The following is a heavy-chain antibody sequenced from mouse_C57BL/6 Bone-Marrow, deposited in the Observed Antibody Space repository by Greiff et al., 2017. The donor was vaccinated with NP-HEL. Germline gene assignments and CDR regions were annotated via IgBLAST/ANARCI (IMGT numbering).Heavy chain of an antibody. CDR2: IYPRSGNT. CDR3: AREGGLRQAMDY. CDR1: GYTFTSYG. V-gene: IGHV1-81*01. Sequence: VQLQQSGAELARPGASVKLSCKASGYTFTSYGISWVKQRTGQGLEWIGEIYPRSGNTYYNEKFKGKATLTADKSSSTAYMELRSLTSEDSAVDFCAREGGLRQAMDYWGQGTSVTVSS. D-gene: IGHD2-12*01. J-gene: IGHJ4*01.